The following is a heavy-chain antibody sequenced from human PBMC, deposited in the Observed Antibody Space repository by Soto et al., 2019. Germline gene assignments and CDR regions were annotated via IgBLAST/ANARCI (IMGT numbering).Heavy chain of an antibody. CDR1: GGTFSSYT. J-gene: IGHJ4*02. Sequence: QVQLVQSGAEVKKPGSSVKVSCKASGGTFSSYTISWVRQAPGQGLEWMGRIIPILGIANYAQKFQGRVTITADKSTSTAYMGLSSLRSEDTAVYYCAAITMGRGVIICDYWGQGTLVTVSS. CDR2: IIPILGIA. CDR3: AAITMGRGVIICDY. D-gene: IGHD3-10*01. V-gene: IGHV1-69*02.